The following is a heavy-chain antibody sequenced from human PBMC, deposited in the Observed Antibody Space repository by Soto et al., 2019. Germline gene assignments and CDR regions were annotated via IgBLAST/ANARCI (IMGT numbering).Heavy chain of an antibody. J-gene: IGHJ5*02. CDR2: IYHSGST. D-gene: IGHD6-13*01. CDR3: ARVGVKQLPFVNWFDP. Sequence: NPSETLSLTCAVSGYSISSGYYWGWIRQPPGKGLEWIGSIYHSGSTYYNPSLKSRVTISVDTSKNQFSLKLSSVTAADTAVYYCARVGVKQLPFVNWFDPWGQGXLVTVSS. V-gene: IGHV4-38-2*01. CDR1: GYSISSGYY.